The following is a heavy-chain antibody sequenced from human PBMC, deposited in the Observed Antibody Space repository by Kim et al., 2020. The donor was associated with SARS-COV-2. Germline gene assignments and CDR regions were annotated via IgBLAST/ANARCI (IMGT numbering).Heavy chain of an antibody. V-gene: IGHV4-61*02. CDR3: AREGGQNYYYGMNV. CDR2: LYTSGST. Sequence: SETLSLTCTVSGDSVSSGTFYWSWLRQPAGKGLEWIGRLYTSGSTTYNPSLKSRVPISVDTSKNQFSLKLSSVTAADTAFYYCAREGGQNYYYGMNVWGQGTTVTVSS. CDR1: GDSVSSGTFY. J-gene: IGHJ6*02. D-gene: IGHD3-16*01.